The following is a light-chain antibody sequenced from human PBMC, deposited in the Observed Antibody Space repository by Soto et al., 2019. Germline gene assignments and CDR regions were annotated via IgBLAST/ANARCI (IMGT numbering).Light chain of an antibody. Sequence: VLTQSPATLSLSPGESATLSCRASQNVGNNLAWYQQKSGQAPRLLIYAASDRATGVPARFSGGISGTDFTLTISSLEPEDFATYFCQQRSRWPRGTFGRGT. CDR1: QNVGNN. CDR2: AAS. V-gene: IGKV3-11*01. J-gene: IGKJ2*02. CDR3: QQRSRWPRGT.